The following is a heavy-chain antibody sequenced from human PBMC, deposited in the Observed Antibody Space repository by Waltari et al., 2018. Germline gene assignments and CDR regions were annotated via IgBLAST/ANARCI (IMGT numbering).Heavy chain of an antibody. J-gene: IGHJ5*02. D-gene: IGHD3-16*01. Sequence: VQLVQSGAAVKKPGAPVQVSCKASGYTFTGNYMHWVRHDPGHGHEWMGWINPNSGGTNYAQKFQGRVTMTRDTSISTAYMDLSRLRSDDTAVYYCASSSSTGGYNWFDPWGQGTLVTVSS. CDR2: INPNSGGT. V-gene: IGHV1-2*02. CDR3: ASSSSTGGYNWFDP. CDR1: GYTFTGNY.